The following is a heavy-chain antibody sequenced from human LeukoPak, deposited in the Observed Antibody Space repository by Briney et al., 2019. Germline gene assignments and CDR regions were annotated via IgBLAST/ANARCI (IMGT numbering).Heavy chain of an antibody. Sequence: SGGSLRLSCATSGFTFVDYGLSWVRRAPGKGLEWLCAINYNGAITDCADSVKGRFTISRDNAKNSLYLRMDSLRAEDTALYYCARDRLGPSFSVSHFDLWGQGTLVTVSS. CDR2: INYNGAIT. CDR3: ARDRLGPSFSVSHFDL. V-gene: IGHV3-20*04. CDR1: GFTFVDYG. D-gene: IGHD3-3*02. J-gene: IGHJ4*02.